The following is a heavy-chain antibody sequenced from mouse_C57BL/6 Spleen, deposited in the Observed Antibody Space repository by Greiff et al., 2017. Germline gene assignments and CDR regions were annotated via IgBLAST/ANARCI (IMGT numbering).Heavy chain of an antibody. D-gene: IGHD1-1*01. J-gene: IGHJ2*01. CDR1: GYTFTSYW. CDR3: ARNYGSSYRNFDY. Sequence: QVQLKQPGAELVKPGASVKLSCKASGYTFTSYWMQWVKQRPGQGLEWIGEIDPSDSYTNYNQKFKGKATLTVDTSSSTAYMQLSSLTSEDSAVYYCARNYGSSYRNFDYWGQGTTLTVSS. CDR2: IDPSDSYT. V-gene: IGHV1-50*01.